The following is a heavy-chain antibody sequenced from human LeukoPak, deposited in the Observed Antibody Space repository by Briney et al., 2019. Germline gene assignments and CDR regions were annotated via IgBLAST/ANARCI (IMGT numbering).Heavy chain of an antibody. D-gene: IGHD6-19*01. CDR2: INPNSGGT. J-gene: IGHJ4*02. CDR3: ARTAVAGTLMGY. CDR1: GYTFTGYY. Sequence: ASVKVSCKASGYTFTGYYMHWVRQAPGQGLEWMGWINPNSGGTNYAQKFQGRVTMTRDTSISTAYMELSRLRSDDTAVYYCARTAVAGTLMGYWGQGTLVTVSS. V-gene: IGHV1-2*02.